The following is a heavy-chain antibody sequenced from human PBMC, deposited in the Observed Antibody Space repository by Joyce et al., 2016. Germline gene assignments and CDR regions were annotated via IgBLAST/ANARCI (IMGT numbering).Heavy chain of an antibody. V-gene: IGHV3-21*01. CDR3: ARGGISYYYAMDV. Sequence: QLVESGGGVVKAGGSLRLSCEVSGSTFSSSSMSWFRQAPGKGLEWVAAISATIYYIFHAETVRGRFTGSRDNAKKTLYLQMNSLRAEDSAVFYCARGGISYYYAMDVWGQGTTVTVSS. CDR1: GSTFSSSS. CDR2: ISATIYYI. D-gene: IGHD3-16*01. J-gene: IGHJ6*02.